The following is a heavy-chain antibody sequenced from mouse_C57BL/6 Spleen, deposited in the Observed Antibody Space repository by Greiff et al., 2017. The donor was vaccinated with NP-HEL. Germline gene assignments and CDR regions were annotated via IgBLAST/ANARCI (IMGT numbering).Heavy chain of an antibody. D-gene: IGHD3-2*02. V-gene: IGHV1-52*01. CDR1: GYTFTSYW. Sequence: QVQLQQPGAELVRPGSSVKLSCKASGYTFTSYWMHWVKQRPIQGLEWIGNIDPSDSETPYNQKFKDKATLTVDKSSSTAYMQLSSLTSEDSAVYYCAREGQLKYYFDYWGQGTTLTVSS. CDR3: AREGQLKYYFDY. CDR2: IDPSDSET. J-gene: IGHJ2*01.